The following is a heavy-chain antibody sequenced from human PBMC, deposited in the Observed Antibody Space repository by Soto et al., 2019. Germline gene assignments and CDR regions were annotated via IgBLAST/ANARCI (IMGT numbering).Heavy chain of an antibody. CDR1: GGTFSSYT. CDR3: AREGTAARPKEYYSYGMDV. D-gene: IGHD6-6*01. J-gene: IGHJ6*02. Sequence: ASVKVSCKASGGTFSSYTISWVRQAPGQGLEWMGRIIPILGIANYAQKFQGRVTITADKSTSTAYMELSSLRSEDTAVYYCAREGTAARPKEYYSYGMDVWGQATTVTVSS. V-gene: IGHV1-69*04. CDR2: IIPILGIA.